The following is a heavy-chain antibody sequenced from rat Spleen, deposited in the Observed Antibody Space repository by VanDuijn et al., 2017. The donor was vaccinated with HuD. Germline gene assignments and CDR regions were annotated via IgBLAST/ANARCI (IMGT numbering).Heavy chain of an antibody. CDR3: ATDLGRKRAFDY. CDR1: GFTFSDYY. CDR2: ISYDGGRN. Sequence: EVQLVESDGGLVQPGRSLKLSCAASGFTFSDYYMAWVRQAPTKGLEWVATISYDGGRNFYRDSVKGRFTISRDNAKSTLYLQMDSLRSEDTATYYCATDLGRKRAFDYWGQGVMVTVSS. J-gene: IGHJ2*01. D-gene: IGHD1-11*01. V-gene: IGHV5-20*01.